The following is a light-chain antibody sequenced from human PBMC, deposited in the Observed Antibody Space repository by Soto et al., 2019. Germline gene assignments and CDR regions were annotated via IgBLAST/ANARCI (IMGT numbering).Light chain of an antibody. Sequence: QPVLTQPPSASGTPGQRVTISCSGSSSNIGSNTVNWYQQLPGTAPQLLIYSNNQRPSGVPDRFSGSKSGTSASLAISWRQAEDEAGYYCGAWDYSLNGFVVVGGGTKLTVL. CDR1: SSNIGSNT. CDR3: GAWDYSLNGFVV. V-gene: IGLV1-44*01. CDR2: SNN. J-gene: IGLJ2*01.